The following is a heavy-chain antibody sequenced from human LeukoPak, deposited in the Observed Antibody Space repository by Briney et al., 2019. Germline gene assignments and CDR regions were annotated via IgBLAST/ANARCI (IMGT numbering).Heavy chain of an antibody. CDR3: AKDSATVTPHYYYYYYMDV. CDR2: IRYDGSNK. Sequence: AGGSLRLSCAASGFTFSSYGMHWVRQAPGKGLEWVAFIRYDGSNKYYADSVKGRFTISRDNSKNTLYLQMNSLRAEDTAVYYCAKDSATVTPHYYYYYYMDVWGKGTTVTVSS. J-gene: IGHJ6*03. D-gene: IGHD4-17*01. V-gene: IGHV3-30*02. CDR1: GFTFSSYG.